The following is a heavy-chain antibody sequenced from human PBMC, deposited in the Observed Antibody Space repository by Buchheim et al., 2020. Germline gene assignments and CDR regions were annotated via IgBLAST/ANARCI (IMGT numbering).Heavy chain of an antibody. CDR2: IDWDDAK. CDR3: ARGYNWNYGFDP. CDR1: GLPLVSGGMR. J-gene: IGHJ5*02. D-gene: IGHD1-7*01. V-gene: IGHV2-70*04. Sequence: QVTVKESGPALVKPSETLTLTCTFSGLPLVSGGMRVSWIRQPPGKALEWLARIDWDDAKFDRTSLKTRLNISQDTSKDQVVLTMTNMDPEDTATYFCARGYNWNYGFDPWGQGIL.